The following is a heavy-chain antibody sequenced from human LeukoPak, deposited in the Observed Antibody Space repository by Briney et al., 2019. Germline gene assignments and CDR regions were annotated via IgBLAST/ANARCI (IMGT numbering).Heavy chain of an antibody. V-gene: IGHV1-18*01. CDR2: VYTSNGAT. D-gene: IGHD5-18*01. J-gene: IGHJ4*02. CDR1: GYNFNRYT. Sequence: ASVKVSCKTSGYNFNRYTITWVRQAPGQGLEWMGWVYTSNGATNYAEKFQGRVTMTTETVTKTAYMELRRLQSGDTAMYFCARVSDTSMVTPGFDSWGQGTLVTVSS. CDR3: ARVSDTSMVTPGFDS.